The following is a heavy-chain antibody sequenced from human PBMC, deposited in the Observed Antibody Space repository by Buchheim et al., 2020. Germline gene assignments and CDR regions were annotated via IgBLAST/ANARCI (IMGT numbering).Heavy chain of an antibody. J-gene: IGHJ2*01. Sequence: QVQLQESGPGLVKSSETLSLTCSVSGGSISTYYWTWIRQPPGKGLEWIGCIYYSGYTYYNPSLKSRLTISVDHSKKQFSLRLSSVTAADTAVYYCARPATVTTFPWYFDLWGRGTL. CDR3: ARPATVTTFPWYFDL. D-gene: IGHD4-17*01. CDR2: IYYSGYT. CDR1: GGSISTYY. V-gene: IGHV4-59*01.